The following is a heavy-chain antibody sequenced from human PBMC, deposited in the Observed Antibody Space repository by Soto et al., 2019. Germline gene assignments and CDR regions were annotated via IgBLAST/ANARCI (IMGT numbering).Heavy chain of an antibody. CDR2: INEDGRDK. J-gene: IGHJ4*02. V-gene: IGHV3-7*03. CDR1: GFTFGSYW. D-gene: IGHD3-3*01. Sequence: PGGSLRLSCAASGFTFGSYWMNWVRQAPGRGMEWVAKINEDGRDKYFADSVMGRFTISRDNSRNSVFLEMSSLRAEDTAIYYCVKDVEWSLDFCGQGALVTVSS. CDR3: VKDVEWSLDF.